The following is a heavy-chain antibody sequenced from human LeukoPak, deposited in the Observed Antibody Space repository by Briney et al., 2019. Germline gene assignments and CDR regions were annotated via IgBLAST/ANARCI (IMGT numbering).Heavy chain of an antibody. D-gene: IGHD5-12*01. Sequence: PGGSLRLSCAASGLTFSSYAMSWVRQAPGKGLEWVSAISGSGGSTYYADSVKGRFTISRDNAKNSLYLQMNSLRAEDTAVYYCARATIVATTHFDYWGQGTLVTVSS. CDR3: ARATIVATTHFDY. CDR1: GLTFSSYA. J-gene: IGHJ4*02. CDR2: ISGSGGST. V-gene: IGHV3-23*01.